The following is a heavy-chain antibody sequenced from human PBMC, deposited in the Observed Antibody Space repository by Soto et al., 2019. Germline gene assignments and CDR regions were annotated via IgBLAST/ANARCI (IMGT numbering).Heavy chain of an antibody. CDR2: ISSSSSYT. CDR1: GFIFSDYY. CDR3: ARGNRGGEHLVPFDY. J-gene: IGHJ4*02. Sequence: QVQLVESGGDLVKPGGSLRLSCAASGFIFSDYYMSWIRQAPGKGLEWVSYISSSSSYTNYADSVKGRFTISRDNAKNSLYLQMNSLRVEDTAVYYCARGNRGGEHLVPFDYWGQGTLVTVSS. V-gene: IGHV3-11*05. D-gene: IGHD6-13*01.